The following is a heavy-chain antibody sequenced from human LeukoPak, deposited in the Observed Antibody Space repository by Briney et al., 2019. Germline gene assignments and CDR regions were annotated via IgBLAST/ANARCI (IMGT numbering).Heavy chain of an antibody. CDR3: ARYYDGSGSPRFDP. V-gene: IGHV4-38-2*02. CDR1: GDSISSGCY. D-gene: IGHD3-22*01. CDR2: IHHSGSS. J-gene: IGHJ5*02. Sequence: SETLSLTCTVSGDSISSGCYWGWIRQLPGRGLEWIGSIHHSGSSYYNPSLKSRVTISVDTSKNRFSLKLSSVTAADTAVHYCARYYDGSGSPRFDPWGQGTLVTVSS.